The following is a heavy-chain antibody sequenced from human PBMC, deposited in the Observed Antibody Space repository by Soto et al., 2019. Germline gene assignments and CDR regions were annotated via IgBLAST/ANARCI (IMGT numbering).Heavy chain of an antibody. V-gene: IGHV4-34*01. CDR3: ASKFGELLADAFDI. CDR1: GGSFSGYY. CDR2: INHSGST. D-gene: IGHD3-10*01. J-gene: IGHJ3*02. Sequence: SETLSLTCAVYGGSFSGYYWSWIRQPPGKGLEWIGEINHSGSTNYNPSLKSRVTISVGKSKNQFSLKLSSVTAADTAVYYCASKFGELLADAFDIWGQGTTVT.